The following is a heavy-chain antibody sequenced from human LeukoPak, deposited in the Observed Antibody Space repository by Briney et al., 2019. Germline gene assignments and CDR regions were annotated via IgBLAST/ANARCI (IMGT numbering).Heavy chain of an antibody. J-gene: IGHJ3*02. CDR1: GFTFSSYA. D-gene: IGHD2-15*01. V-gene: IGHV3-23*01. CDR2: ISGSGGST. CDR3: ANLNRDIVVAEAFDI. Sequence: GGSLRLSCAASGFTFSSYAMSWVRQAPGKGLEWVSAISGSGGSTYYADSVKGRFTISRDNSKNTLYLQMNSLRAEDTAVYYCANLNRDIVVAEAFDIWGQGTMVTVSS.